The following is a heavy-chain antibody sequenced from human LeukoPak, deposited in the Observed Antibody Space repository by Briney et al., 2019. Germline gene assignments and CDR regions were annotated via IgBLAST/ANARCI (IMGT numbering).Heavy chain of an antibody. Sequence: PSETLSLTCTVSGGSISGYYWTWIRQPPGKGLEWIGHISYSGSTSSHPSLKSRVTISLDTSKNQFSLKLTSVTAADTAVYYCVRGYSGYPYYLDYWGQGTLVTVSS. CDR2: ISYSGST. J-gene: IGHJ4*02. CDR3: VRGYSGYPYYLDY. V-gene: IGHV4-59*08. CDR1: GGSISGYY. D-gene: IGHD5-12*01.